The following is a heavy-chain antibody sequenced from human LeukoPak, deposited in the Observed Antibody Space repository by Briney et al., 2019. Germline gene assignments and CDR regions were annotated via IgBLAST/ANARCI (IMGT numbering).Heavy chain of an antibody. V-gene: IGHV3-30*03. J-gene: IGHJ3*02. CDR3: ATWYSSGWHDAFDI. CDR1: GFTFSSYG. D-gene: IGHD6-19*01. CDR2: ISYDGSNK. Sequence: GGSLRLSCAASGFTFSSYGMHWVRQAPGKGLEWVAVISYDGSNKYYADSVKGRSTISRDNSKNTLYLQMNSLRAEDTAVYYCATWYSSGWHDAFDIWGQGTMVTVSS.